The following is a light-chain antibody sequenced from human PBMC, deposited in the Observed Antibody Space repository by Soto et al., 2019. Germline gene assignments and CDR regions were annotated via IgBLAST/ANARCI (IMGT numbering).Light chain of an antibody. Sequence: SYELTQPPSVSVAPGKTARITCGGNNIGSKSVHWYQQKSGQAPVLVIYYDSDRPSGIPERFSGSNSGNTATLTISRVEAGDEADYYFQVWDSSSDHVVFGGGTKLTVL. CDR2: YDS. J-gene: IGLJ2*01. CDR1: NIGSKS. V-gene: IGLV3-21*04. CDR3: QVWDSSSDHVV.